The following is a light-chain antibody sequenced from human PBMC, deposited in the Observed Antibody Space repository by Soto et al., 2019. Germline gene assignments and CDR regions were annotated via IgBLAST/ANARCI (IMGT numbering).Light chain of an antibody. J-gene: IGKJ1*01. Sequence: VMTQAPATLSVSPGERATLSCRASQTINNNVAWYQLKDGQVPRLVIYGASTRATDIPARFSGSGSGTEFTLKISRVEAEDVGIYYCMQTIQLPWTFGQGTKVDI. CDR3: MQTIQLPWT. V-gene: IGKV3-15*01. CDR1: QTINNN. CDR2: GAS.